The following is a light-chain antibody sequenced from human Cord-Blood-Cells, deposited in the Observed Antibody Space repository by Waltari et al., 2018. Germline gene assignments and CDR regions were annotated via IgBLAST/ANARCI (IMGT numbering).Light chain of an antibody. CDR3: CSYAGSSTWV. V-gene: IGLV2-23*01. CDR2: EGS. CDR1: SSDVGSYNL. Sequence: QPALTQPASVSGSPGQPITISCTETSSDVGSYNLVSWYQQHPGKAPKLMIYEGSKRPSGVSNRFSGSKSGNTASLTISGLQAEDEADYYCCSYAGSSTWVFGGGTKLTVL. J-gene: IGLJ3*02.